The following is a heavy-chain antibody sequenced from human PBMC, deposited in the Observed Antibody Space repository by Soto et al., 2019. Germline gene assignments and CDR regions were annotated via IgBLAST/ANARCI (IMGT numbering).Heavy chain of an antibody. CDR1: GYTLTELS. J-gene: IGHJ4*02. CDR3: ARVYDSSGYPRYYFDY. CDR2: INPSGGST. V-gene: IGHV1-46*01. Sequence: ASVKVSCKVSGYTLTELSMHWVRQAPGKGLEWMGIINPSGGSTSYAQKFQGRVTMTRDTSTSTVYMELSSLRSEDTAVYYCARVYDSSGYPRYYFDYWGQGTLVTVSS. D-gene: IGHD3-22*01.